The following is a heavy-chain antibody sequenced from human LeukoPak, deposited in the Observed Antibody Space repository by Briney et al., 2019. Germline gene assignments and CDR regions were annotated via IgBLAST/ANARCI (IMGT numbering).Heavy chain of an antibody. J-gene: IGHJ6*02. D-gene: IGHD3-10*01. Sequence: GGSLRLSCAASGFTFSSYAMSWVRQAPGKGLEWVSAISGSGGSTYYADSVKGRFTISRDNSKNTLYLQMNSLRAEDTAVYYCAKGGGEGSGSYYPAAYYYYGMDVWGQGTTVTVSS. CDR3: AKGGGEGSGSYYPAAYYYYGMDV. CDR2: ISGSGGST. V-gene: IGHV3-23*01. CDR1: GFTFSSYA.